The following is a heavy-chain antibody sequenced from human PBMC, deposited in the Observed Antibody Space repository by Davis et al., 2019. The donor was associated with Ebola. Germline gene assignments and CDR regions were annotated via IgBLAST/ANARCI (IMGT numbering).Heavy chain of an antibody. Sequence: GESLKISCAASGFTFSSYGMHWVRQAPGKGLEWVAVIWYDGSNKYYADSVKGRFTISRDNSKNTLYLQMNSLRAEDTAVYYCAKIRFFPGYYFDYWGQGTLVTVSS. D-gene: IGHD3-3*01. J-gene: IGHJ4*02. V-gene: IGHV3-33*06. CDR3: AKIRFFPGYYFDY. CDR2: IWYDGSNK. CDR1: GFTFSSYG.